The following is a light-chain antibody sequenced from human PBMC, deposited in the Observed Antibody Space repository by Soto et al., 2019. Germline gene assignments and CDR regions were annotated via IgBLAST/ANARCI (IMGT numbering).Light chain of an antibody. Sequence: DIQMTQSPSSLSTSVGDRVTITCRASQAISIYLAWYQQKPGKVPKLLIYAASTLQSGVPSRFSGSGSGTDFHLNIRRLQPEDVATYYCQKYNSAPPTFGQGTKVEIK. V-gene: IGKV1-27*01. CDR2: AAS. J-gene: IGKJ1*01. CDR3: QKYNSAPPT. CDR1: QAISIY.